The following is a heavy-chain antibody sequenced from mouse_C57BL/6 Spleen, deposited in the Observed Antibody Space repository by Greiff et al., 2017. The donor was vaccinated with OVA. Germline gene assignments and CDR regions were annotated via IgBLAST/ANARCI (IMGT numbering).Heavy chain of an antibody. Sequence: VKLMESGPGLVQPSQSLSISCTVSGFSLTSYGVHWVRQSPGKGLEWLGVIWSGGSTDYNAAIISRLSISTDNSKRQVFFKMNSLQTDDTAIYYCYSWDRVTYSGVWGTGTTVTVSS. J-gene: IGHJ1*03. CDR3: YSWDRVTYSGV. V-gene: IGHV2-2*01. CDR1: GFSLTSYG. D-gene: IGHD2-5*01. CDR2: IWSGGST.